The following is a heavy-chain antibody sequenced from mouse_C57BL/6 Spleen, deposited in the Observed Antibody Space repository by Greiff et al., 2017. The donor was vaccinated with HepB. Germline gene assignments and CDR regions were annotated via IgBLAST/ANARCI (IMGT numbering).Heavy chain of an antibody. J-gene: IGHJ1*03. CDR3: ARDRLTYWYFDV. D-gene: IGHD1-2*01. CDR1: GFTFSSYA. Sequence: DVKLVESGGGLVKPGGSLKLSCAASGFTFSSYAMSWVRQTPEKRLEWVATISDGGSYTYYPDNVKGRFTISRDNAKNNLYLQMSHLKSEDTAMYYCARDRLTYWYFDVWGTGTTVTVSS. CDR2: ISDGGSYT. V-gene: IGHV5-4*01.